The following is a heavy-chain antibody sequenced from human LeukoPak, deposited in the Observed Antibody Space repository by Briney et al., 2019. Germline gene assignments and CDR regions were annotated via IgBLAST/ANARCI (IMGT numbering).Heavy chain of an antibody. CDR1: GFTFNNYA. Sequence: PGGSLRLSCAASGFTFNNYAINWVRQAPGKGLVWVSRINSDGSSTSYADSVKGRFTISRDNAKNTLYLQMNSLRAEDTAVYYCASTIVGATQLDYWGQGTLVTVSS. V-gene: IGHV3-74*01. D-gene: IGHD1-26*01. J-gene: IGHJ4*02. CDR2: INSDGSST. CDR3: ASTIVGATQLDY.